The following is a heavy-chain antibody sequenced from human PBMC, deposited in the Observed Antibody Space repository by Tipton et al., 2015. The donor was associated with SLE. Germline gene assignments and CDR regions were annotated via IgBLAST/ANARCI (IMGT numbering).Heavy chain of an antibody. CDR1: GYSISSGYY. J-gene: IGHJ3*02. Sequence: TLSLTCAVSGYSISSGYYWGWIRQPPGKGLEWIGSIYHSGSTYYNPPLKSRVTISVDTSKNQFSLKLSSVTAADTAVYYCARDRGGGTFDIWGQGTMVTVSS. D-gene: IGHD3-10*01. CDR2: IYHSGST. CDR3: ARDRGGGTFDI. V-gene: IGHV4-38-2*02.